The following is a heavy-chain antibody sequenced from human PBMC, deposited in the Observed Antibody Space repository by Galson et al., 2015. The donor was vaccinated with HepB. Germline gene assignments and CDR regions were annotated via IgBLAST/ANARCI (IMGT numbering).Heavy chain of an antibody. CDR2: IKQDGSEK. J-gene: IGHJ4*02. CDR3: ARDGLWFGESSYYFDY. Sequence: SLRLSCAASGFTFSNYWMSWVRQAPGKGLEWVVNIKQDGSEKYYVDSVKGRFTISRDNATNSLYLQMNSLRAEDTAVYFRARDGLWFGESSYYFDYWGQGTLVTVSS. D-gene: IGHD3-10*01. CDR1: GFTFSNYW. V-gene: IGHV3-7*03.